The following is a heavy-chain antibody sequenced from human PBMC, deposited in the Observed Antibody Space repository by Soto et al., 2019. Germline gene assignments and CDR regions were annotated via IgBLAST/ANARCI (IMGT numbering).Heavy chain of an antibody. V-gene: IGHV3-23*01. CDR3: AKSGSHSYFDY. CDR1: GFTFSSYA. Sequence: EVLLLESGVSLVQPGGSLRLSCAASGFTFSSYAMNWVRQAPGKGLEWVSAITPSGDNTYYADSVKGRFTISRDNSRNTLYLQMNSLRAGDTAVYYCAKSGSHSYFDYWGQGTLVTVSS. CDR2: ITPSGDNT. J-gene: IGHJ4*02. D-gene: IGHD1-26*01.